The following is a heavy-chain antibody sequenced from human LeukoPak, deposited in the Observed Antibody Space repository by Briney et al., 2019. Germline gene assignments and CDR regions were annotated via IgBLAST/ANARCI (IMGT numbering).Heavy chain of an antibody. J-gene: IGHJ4*02. CDR3: ARNLYHYDSTNYLFDY. CDR1: GFIFSSYA. Sequence: GRSLRLSCAASGFIFSSYAMHWVRQAPGKGLEWVAVLSYDGSDKDYADSVKGRFTISRDNSKNTLYLQMNSLRPGDTAVYYCARNLYHYDSTNYLFDYWGQGTLVTVSS. V-gene: IGHV3-30*04. D-gene: IGHD3-22*01. CDR2: LSYDGSDK.